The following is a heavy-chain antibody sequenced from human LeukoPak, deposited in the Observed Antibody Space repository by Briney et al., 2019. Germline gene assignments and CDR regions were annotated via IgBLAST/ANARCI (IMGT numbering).Heavy chain of an antibody. Sequence: GGSLRLSCAASGFTFSTYAMSWVRQAPGKGLEWVSAVRGSGSDTYYADSVKGRFTISRDNSKNTLYLQMNSLRAEDTAVYYCARDQVGAMRHDAFDIWGQGTMVTVSS. CDR3: ARDQVGAMRHDAFDI. J-gene: IGHJ3*02. V-gene: IGHV3-23*01. CDR2: VRGSGSDT. D-gene: IGHD1-26*01. CDR1: GFTFSTYA.